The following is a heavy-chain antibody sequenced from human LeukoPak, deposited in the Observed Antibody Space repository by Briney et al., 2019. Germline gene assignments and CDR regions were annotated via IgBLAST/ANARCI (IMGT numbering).Heavy chain of an antibody. V-gene: IGHV1-18*01. D-gene: IGHD2-15*01. CDR2: ISGYNGNT. J-gene: IGHJ4*02. CDR1: GYTFTNYG. Sequence: ASVKVSCKASGYTFTNYGISWVRQAPGQGLEWMGWISGYNGNTNYAQEVQGRVTMTTDTSTSTAYMELRSLRSDDTAVYYCARVAPNRRYCSGGSCLNYFDYWGQGTLVTVSS. CDR3: ARVAPNRRYCSGGSCLNYFDY.